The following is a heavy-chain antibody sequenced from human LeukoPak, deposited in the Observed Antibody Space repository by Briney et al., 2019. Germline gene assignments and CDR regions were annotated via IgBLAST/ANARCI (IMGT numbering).Heavy chain of an antibody. Sequence: PSQTLSLTCTVSGGSISSGDYYWGWLRQPPGKGLEWIGYMYYSGSTYYNPSLKSRVTISVDTSKNQFSLKLSSVTAADTAVYYCARVYYYDNSGYGKDYFDYWGQGTLVTVSS. J-gene: IGHJ4*02. D-gene: IGHD3-22*01. CDR3: ARVYYYDNSGYGKDYFDY. CDR2: MYYSGST. CDR1: GGSISSGDYY. V-gene: IGHV4-30-4*01.